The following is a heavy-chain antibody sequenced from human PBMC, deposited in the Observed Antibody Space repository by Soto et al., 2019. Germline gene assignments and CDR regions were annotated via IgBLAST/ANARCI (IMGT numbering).Heavy chain of an antibody. CDR2: AYYSEST. V-gene: IGHV4-39*01. J-gene: IGHJ5*02. CDR1: GASIRSSTYQ. D-gene: IGHD6-6*01. Sequence: TSETLSLTCTVSGASIRSSTYQWGWIRQPPGRGLEWIGSAYYSESTYYNPSLESRVTMSVDTSKNQFSLKLSSVTPTDTAVYYCARRSSSSLGSLFDPWGRGILVTVSS. CDR3: ARRSSSSLGSLFDP.